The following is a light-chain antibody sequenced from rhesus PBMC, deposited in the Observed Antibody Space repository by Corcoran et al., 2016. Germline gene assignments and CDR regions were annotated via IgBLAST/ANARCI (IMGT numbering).Light chain of an antibody. J-gene: IGKJ4*01. CDR2: AAS. Sequence: DIQMTQSPSSLSASVGDTVTITCRASQGISSYLNWFQQNPGKAPKLLIYAASSLESGVPSRFSGSGSGTEFTLTISSLQPEDCAADYCLQHNSYPLTFGGGTKVEIK. V-gene: IGKV1-28*01. CDR1: QGISSY. CDR3: LQHNSYPLT.